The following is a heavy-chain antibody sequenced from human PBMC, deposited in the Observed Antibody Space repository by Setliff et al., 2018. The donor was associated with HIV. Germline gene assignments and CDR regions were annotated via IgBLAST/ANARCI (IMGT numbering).Heavy chain of an antibody. D-gene: IGHD2-15*01. CDR2: IIHSGGT. CDR3: ARGGLGVVGAIDN. V-gene: IGHV4-34*01. J-gene: IGHJ4*02. Sequence: PSETLSLTCAVYGGSFSGYYWTWIRQPPGRGLEWIGEIIHSGGTNYNRSLKSRVTISVDTSKNQFPLNLSSVTAADTAVYYCARGGLGVVGAIDNWSQGTLVTVSS. CDR1: GGSFSGYY.